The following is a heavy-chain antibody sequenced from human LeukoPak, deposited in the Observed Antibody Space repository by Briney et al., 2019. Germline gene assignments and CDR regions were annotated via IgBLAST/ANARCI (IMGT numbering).Heavy chain of an antibody. CDR2: IYYSGST. CDR3: ARDATMVQGVYYFDY. Sequence: SETLSLTCTVSGGSISSYYWSWIRQPPGKGLEWIGYIYYSGSTNYNPSLKSRVTISVDTSKNQFSLKLSSVTAADTAVYYCARDATMVQGVYYFDYWGQGTLVTVSS. CDR1: GGSISSYY. D-gene: IGHD3-10*01. J-gene: IGHJ4*02. V-gene: IGHV4-59*01.